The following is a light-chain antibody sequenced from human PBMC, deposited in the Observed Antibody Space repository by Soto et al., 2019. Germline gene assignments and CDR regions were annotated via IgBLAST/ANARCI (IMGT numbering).Light chain of an antibody. J-gene: IGLJ2*01. CDR2: SNN. Sequence: QSVLTQPPSASGTPGQRVTISCSGSSSNIGSNTVNWYQQVPRTAPKLLIYSNNQRPSGVPDRFSGSKSGTSVSLAISGLQSDDQADYYCPAWDDSLNAVVLGGGTKLTVL. CDR1: SSNIGSNT. V-gene: IGLV1-44*01. CDR3: PAWDDSLNAVV.